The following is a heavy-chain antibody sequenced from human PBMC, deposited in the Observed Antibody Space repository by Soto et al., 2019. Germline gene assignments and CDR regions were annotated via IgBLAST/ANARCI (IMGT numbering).Heavy chain of an antibody. CDR2: ISASGGST. CDR1: GITLSSYA. J-gene: IGHJ4*02. CDR3: AKGQNSGTYRFYFDY. D-gene: IGHD1-26*01. V-gene: IGHV3-23*01. Sequence: GGSLRLSCAASGITLSSYAMSWVRQAPGKGPEWVSGISASGGSTSYADSMKGRFTISRDNSKNTLYLQMNSLRADDTAVYHYAKGQNSGTYRFYFDYWGQGALVTVSS.